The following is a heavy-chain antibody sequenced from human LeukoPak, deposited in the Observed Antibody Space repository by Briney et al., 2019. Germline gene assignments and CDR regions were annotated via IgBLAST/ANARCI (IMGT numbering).Heavy chain of an antibody. CDR2: IYSGGRT. J-gene: IGHJ4*02. Sequence: GGSLRLSCVASGFTVSRNYMSWVRQAPGKGLEWVSVIYSGGRTYYADSVKGRFTISRDNSKNTLYLQMNSPRVEDTALYYCARNVLGFGELSEHWGQGTLVTVSS. D-gene: IGHD3-10*01. CDR3: ARNVLGFGELSEH. CDR1: GFTVSRNY. V-gene: IGHV3-53*01.